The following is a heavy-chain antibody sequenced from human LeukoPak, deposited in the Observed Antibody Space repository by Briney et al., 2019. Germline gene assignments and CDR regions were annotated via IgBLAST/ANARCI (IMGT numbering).Heavy chain of an antibody. V-gene: IGHV3-30*04. CDR3: ARDFISEILSYDYGDPDVKYYYYYYMDV. D-gene: IGHD4-17*01. Sequence: QSGGSLRLSCAASGFTFSSYAMHWVRQAPGKGLEWVAVISYDGSNKYYADSVKGRFTISRDNSKNTLYLQMNSLRAEDTAVYYCARDFISEILSYDYGDPDVKYYYYYYMDVWGKGTTVTVSS. J-gene: IGHJ6*03. CDR1: GFTFSSYA. CDR2: ISYDGSNK.